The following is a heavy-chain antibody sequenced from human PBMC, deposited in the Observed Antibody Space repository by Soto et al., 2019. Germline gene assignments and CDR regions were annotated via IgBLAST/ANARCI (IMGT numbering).Heavy chain of an antibody. Sequence: QVQLVESGGGVVQPGRSLRLSCAASGFTFSSYGMHWVRQAPGKGLEWVAVISYDGSNKYYADSVKGRFTISRDNSKNTLYLQMNSLRAEDTAVYYCAKGCGGFDYWGQGTLVTVSS. D-gene: IGHD2-15*01. CDR1: GFTFSSYG. J-gene: IGHJ4*02. V-gene: IGHV3-30*18. CDR3: AKGCGGFDY. CDR2: ISYDGSNK.